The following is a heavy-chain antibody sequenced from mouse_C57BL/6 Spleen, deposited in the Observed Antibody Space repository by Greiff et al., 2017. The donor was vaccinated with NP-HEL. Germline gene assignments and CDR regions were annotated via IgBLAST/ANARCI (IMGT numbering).Heavy chain of an antibody. CDR3: ARSVITTVVATRYFDV. Sequence: QVQLQQPGAELVKPGASVKLSCKASGYTFTSYWMHWVKQRPGQGLEWIGMIHPNSGSTNYNEKFKSKATLTVDKSSSTAYMQLSSLTSEDSAVYYCARSVITTVVATRYFDVWGTGTTVTVSS. J-gene: IGHJ1*03. CDR2: IHPNSGST. V-gene: IGHV1-64*01. D-gene: IGHD1-1*01. CDR1: GYTFTSYW.